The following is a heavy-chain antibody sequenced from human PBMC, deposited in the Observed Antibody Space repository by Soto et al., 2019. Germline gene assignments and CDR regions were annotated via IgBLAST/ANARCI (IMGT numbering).Heavy chain of an antibody. V-gene: IGHV4-59*01. J-gene: IGHJ6*02. CDR3: ARLWGDCSGGSCYHLVCYGMDV. D-gene: IGHD2-15*01. Sequence: QVQLQESGPGLVKPSETLSLTCTVSGGSISSYYWSWIRQPPGKGLEWIGYIYYSGSTNYNPSLKSRVTIAVDTSKCRCSVKLSSVTAADTAVDYCARLWGDCSGGSCYHLVCYGMDVWGQGTTVTVSS. CDR2: IYYSGST. CDR1: GGSISSYY.